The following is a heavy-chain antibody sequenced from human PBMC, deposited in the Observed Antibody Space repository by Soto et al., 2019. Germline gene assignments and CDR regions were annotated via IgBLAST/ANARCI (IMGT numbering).Heavy chain of an antibody. CDR1: GFTFSDSY. CDR3: ARDANSSGWYSRAFDI. D-gene: IGHD6-19*01. CDR2: ISSSGSTI. Sequence: GGSLRLSCAASGFTFSDSYMSWIRQAPGKGLEWVSYISSSGSTIYYADSVKGRFTISRDNAKNSLYLQMNSLRAEDTAVYYCARDANSSGWYSRAFDIWGQGTMGTVSS. J-gene: IGHJ3*02. V-gene: IGHV3-11*01.